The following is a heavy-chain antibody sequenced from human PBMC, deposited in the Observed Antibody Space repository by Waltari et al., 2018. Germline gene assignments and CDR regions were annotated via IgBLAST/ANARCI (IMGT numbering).Heavy chain of an antibody. V-gene: IGHV4-34*01. J-gene: IGHJ4*02. CDR3: ARCPRSTSCYQFDY. CDR1: GGSFSGYY. CDR2: INHSGST. D-gene: IGHD2-2*01. Sequence: QVQLQQWGAGLLKPSETLSLTCAVYGGSFSGYYWSWIRKPPGKWLEWIGEINHSGSTNYNPSLKSRVTISVDTSKNQFSLKLSSVTAADTAVYYCARCPRSTSCYQFDYWGQGTLVTVSS.